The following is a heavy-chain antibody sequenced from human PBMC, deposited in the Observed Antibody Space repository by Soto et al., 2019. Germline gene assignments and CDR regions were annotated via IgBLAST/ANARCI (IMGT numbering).Heavy chain of an antibody. CDR1: GFSLSTSGVG. Sequence: QITLKESGPTLVKPTQTLTLTCTFSGFSLSTSGVGVGWIRQPPGKALEWLALIYWDDDKRYSPSLKSRLTITKDTSKNQVALTMTNMDPVDTATYYCAHRPPLRSSGWYYFDYWGQGTLVTVSS. J-gene: IGHJ4*02. CDR2: IYWDDDK. CDR3: AHRPPLRSSGWYYFDY. V-gene: IGHV2-5*02. D-gene: IGHD6-19*01.